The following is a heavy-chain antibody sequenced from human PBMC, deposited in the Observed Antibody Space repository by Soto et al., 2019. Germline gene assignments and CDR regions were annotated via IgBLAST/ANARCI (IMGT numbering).Heavy chain of an antibody. CDR2: ISYDGSNQ. Sequence: QVQLVESGGGAVPPGRSLRLSCAASGFTFSRYDIHWVRQAPGKGLEWVALISYDGSNQYFGDSVKGRFTIPRDNSKDTVSLRMNSLRVEDTAVYYCVRDFDNRRGGDAFDIWGRGTMVTVSS. D-gene: IGHD3-9*01. CDR3: VRDFDNRRGGDAFDI. V-gene: IGHV3-30*03. CDR1: GFTFSRYD. J-gene: IGHJ3*02.